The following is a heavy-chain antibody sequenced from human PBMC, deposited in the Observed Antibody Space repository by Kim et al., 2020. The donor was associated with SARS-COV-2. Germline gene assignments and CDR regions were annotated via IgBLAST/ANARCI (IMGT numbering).Heavy chain of an antibody. J-gene: IGHJ4*02. V-gene: IGHV3-30*18. D-gene: IGHD6-13*01. CDR3: AKDWYSSPWTGDY. CDR2: ISYDGSNK. Sequence: GGSLRLSCAASGFTFSSYGMHWVRQAPGKGLEWVAVISYDGSNKYYADSVKGRFTISRDNSKNTLYLQMNSLRAEDTAVYYCAKDWYSSPWTGDYWGQGT. CDR1: GFTFSSYG.